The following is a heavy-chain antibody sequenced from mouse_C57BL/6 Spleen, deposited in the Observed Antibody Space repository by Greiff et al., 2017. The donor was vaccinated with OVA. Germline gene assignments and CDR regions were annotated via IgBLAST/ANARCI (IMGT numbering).Heavy chain of an antibody. CDR1: GYSFTGYY. V-gene: IGHV1-42*01. CDR3: ARGYYGSPFFAY. CDR2: INPSTGGT. D-gene: IGHD1-1*01. Sequence: VQLQQSGPELVKPGASVKISCKASGYSFTGYYMNWVKQSPEKSLEWIGEINPSTGGTTYNQKFKAKATLTVDKSSSTAYMQLKSLTSEDSAVYYCARGYYGSPFFAYWGQGTLVTVSA. J-gene: IGHJ3*01.